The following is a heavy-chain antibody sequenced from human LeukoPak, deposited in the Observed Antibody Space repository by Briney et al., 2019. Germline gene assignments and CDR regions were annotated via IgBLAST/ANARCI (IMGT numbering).Heavy chain of an antibody. J-gene: IGHJ6*02. CDR1: CASISSGGYY. Sequence: PSQTLSLTCTVSCASISSGGYYWSWIRQHPGKGLEWIGYIYYSGSTYYNPSLKSRVTISVDTSKNQFSLKLSSVTAADTAVYYCARGGPDSSGWYYYYYGMDVWGQGTTVTVSS. D-gene: IGHD6-19*01. CDR3: ARGGPDSSGWYYYYYGMDV. CDR2: IYYSGST. V-gene: IGHV4-31*03.